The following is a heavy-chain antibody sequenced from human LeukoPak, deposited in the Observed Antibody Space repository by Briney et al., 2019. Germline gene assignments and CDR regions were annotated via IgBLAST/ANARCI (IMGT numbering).Heavy chain of an antibody. Sequence: GGSLRLSCAASGFTFSSYAMSWVRQAPGKGLEWVSYISSSSSTIYYADSVKGRFTISRDNAKNSLYLQMNSLRAEDTAVYYCARDGKQLWLPPAYYFDYWGQGTLVTISS. D-gene: IGHD5-18*01. V-gene: IGHV3-48*01. J-gene: IGHJ4*02. CDR2: ISSSSSTI. CDR3: ARDGKQLWLPPAYYFDY. CDR1: GFTFSSYA.